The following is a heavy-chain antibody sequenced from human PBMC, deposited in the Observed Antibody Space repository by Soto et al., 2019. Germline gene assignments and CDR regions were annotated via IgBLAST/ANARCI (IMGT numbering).Heavy chain of an antibody. CDR3: ASRSYVDHRVEV. Sequence: PGESLKISCEGSGYSFTSYWIGWARQMSGKGLEWMGIINPGDSDTRYSPSFQGQVTISVDRSINTAYLHWSSLEASDTAMYYCASRSYVDHRVEVWCQGTTVTVPS. V-gene: IGHV5-51*01. D-gene: IGHD3-16*01. J-gene: IGHJ6*02. CDR1: GYSFTSYW. CDR2: INPGDSDT.